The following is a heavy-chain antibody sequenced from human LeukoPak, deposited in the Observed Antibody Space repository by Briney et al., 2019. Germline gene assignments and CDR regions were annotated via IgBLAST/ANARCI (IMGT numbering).Heavy chain of an antibody. J-gene: IGHJ4*02. CDR3: ARERYFAFDY. V-gene: IGHV3-30-3*01. CDR2: ISSDGHTK. CDR1: GFTFSDYS. D-gene: IGHD3-9*01. Sequence: GRSLRLSCVASGFTFSDYSVDWVRQAPGKGLEWVAFISSDGHTKDYTDSVKGRFTISRDNSKNTVYLQMDSLRPEDTAIFYCARERYFAFDYWGQGNLVTVSS.